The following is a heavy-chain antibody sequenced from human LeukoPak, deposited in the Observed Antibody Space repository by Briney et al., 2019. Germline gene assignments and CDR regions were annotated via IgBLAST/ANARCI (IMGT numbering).Heavy chain of an antibody. CDR3: AINYDFWSGSSLYGMEV. J-gene: IGHJ6*02. V-gene: IGHV5-51*03. Sequence: PGESLKISCKGSGYSFTSYWIGWVRQMPGKGLEWMGIIYPGDSDTRYSPSFQGQVTISADKSISTAYLQWSSLKASDTAMYYCAINYDFWSGSSLYGMEVWGQGTTVTVSS. CDR2: IYPGDSDT. D-gene: IGHD3-3*01. CDR1: GYSFTSYW.